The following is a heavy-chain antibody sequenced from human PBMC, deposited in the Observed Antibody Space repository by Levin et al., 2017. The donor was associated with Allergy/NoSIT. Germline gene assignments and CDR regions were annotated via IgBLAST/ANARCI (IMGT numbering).Heavy chain of an antibody. CDR1: GGTFSSFA. Sequence: ASVKVSCKASGGTFSSFAVSWVRQAPGQGLEWMGRIVPILSIANYAQKFQGRVTITADKSTSTAYMELSSLRSEDTAVYYCVRQSLEYSSSPDDYWGQGTLVTVSS. CDR2: IVPILSIA. D-gene: IGHD6-6*01. V-gene: IGHV1-69*04. CDR3: VRQSLEYSSSPDDY. J-gene: IGHJ4*02.